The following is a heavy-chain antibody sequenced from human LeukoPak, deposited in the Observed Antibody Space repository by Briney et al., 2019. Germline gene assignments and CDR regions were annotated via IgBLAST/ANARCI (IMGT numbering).Heavy chain of an antibody. CDR3: ARDMGFYYFDY. CDR1: GFTLSDFG. Sequence: GGSLRPSCSAFGFTLSDFGMHWVRQAPGKGLEWVAVLWSGGTNYYYADSVKGRVVISRDTSKNTLYLQMNSLRAEDSATYYCARDMGFYYFDYWGQGTLVTVSS. CDR2: LWSGGTNY. V-gene: IGHV3-33*01. D-gene: IGHD3-10*01. J-gene: IGHJ4*02.